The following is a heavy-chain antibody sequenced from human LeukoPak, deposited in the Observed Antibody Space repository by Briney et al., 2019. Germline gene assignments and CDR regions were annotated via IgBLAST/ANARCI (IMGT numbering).Heavy chain of an antibody. CDR1: GFTFSDYY. CDR3: ASVLWFGDPPHY. CDR2: ISSSGSTI. V-gene: IGHV3-11*01. D-gene: IGHD3-10*01. J-gene: IGHJ4*02. Sequence: GGSLRLSCAASGFTFSDYYMSWIRQAPGEGLEWVSYISSSGSTIYYADSVKGRLTISRDNAKNSLYLQMNSLRAEDTAVYYCASVLWFGDPPHYWGQGTLVTVSS.